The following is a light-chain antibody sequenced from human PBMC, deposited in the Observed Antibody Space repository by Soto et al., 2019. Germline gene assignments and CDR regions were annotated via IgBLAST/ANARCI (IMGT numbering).Light chain of an antibody. Sequence: ELVLTQSPATLSLSPGASATLSCRATRSGSSYLAWYQQKPGQAPRLLIYDASSRPTDIPARFSGSGSGTDCTLTISSLEPEDGALEYCQQRSNWPITFGQGTRLEIK. J-gene: IGKJ5*01. V-gene: IGKV3-11*01. CDR1: RSGSSY. CDR2: DAS. CDR3: QQRSNWPIT.